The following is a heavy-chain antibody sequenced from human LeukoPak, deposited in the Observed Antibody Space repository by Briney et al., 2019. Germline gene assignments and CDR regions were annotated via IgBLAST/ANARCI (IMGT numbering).Heavy chain of an antibody. V-gene: IGHV4-31*03. J-gene: IGHJ4*02. CDR3: ARSGRGYSYGYFDY. D-gene: IGHD5-18*01. Sequence: SETLSLTCTVSGGSISSGGYYWSWIRQHPGKGLEWIGYIYYSGSTYYNPSLKSRVTISVDTSKNQFSLKLSSVTAADTAVYYCARSGRGYSYGYFDYWGQGTLVTVSS. CDR2: IYYSGST. CDR1: GGSISSGGYY.